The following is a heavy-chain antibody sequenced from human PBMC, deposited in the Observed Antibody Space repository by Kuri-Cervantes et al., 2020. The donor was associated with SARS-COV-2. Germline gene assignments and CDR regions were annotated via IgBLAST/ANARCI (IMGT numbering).Heavy chain of an antibody. V-gene: IGHV4-34*01. CDR3: ARGGVGYYYDSSGYSESYYYGMDV. Sequence: SETLSLTCAVYGGSFSGYYWSWIRQPPGKGLEWIGQINHSGSTNYNPSLKSRVTILVDTSKNQFSLKLSSVTAADTAVYYCARGGVGYYYDSSGYSESYYYGMDVWGQGTTVTVSS. D-gene: IGHD3-22*01. CDR1: GGSFSGYY. CDR2: INHSGST. J-gene: IGHJ6*02.